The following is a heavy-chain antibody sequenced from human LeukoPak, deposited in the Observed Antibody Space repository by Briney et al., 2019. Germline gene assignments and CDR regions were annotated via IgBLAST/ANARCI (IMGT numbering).Heavy chain of an antibody. CDR2: IRYDGSNK. V-gene: IGHV3-30*02. J-gene: IGHJ4*02. Sequence: GGSLRLSCAASGFTFSSYGMHWVRQAPGKGLEWVAFIRYDGSNKYYADSVKGRFTISRDNSKNTLYLQMNSLRAEDTAVYYCAKIPKTYYYDSSGYYDFDYWGQATLVTVSS. D-gene: IGHD3-22*01. CDR1: GFTFSSYG. CDR3: AKIPKTYYYDSSGYYDFDY.